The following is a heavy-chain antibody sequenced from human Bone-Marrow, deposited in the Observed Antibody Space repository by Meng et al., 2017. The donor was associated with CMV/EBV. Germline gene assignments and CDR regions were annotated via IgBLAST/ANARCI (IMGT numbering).Heavy chain of an antibody. Sequence: GESLKISCEGSGYSFTSYWIGWVRQMPGKGLEWMGIIYPGDSDTRYSPSFQGQVTISADNSISTAYLQWSSLKAADTAMYYCARHFEGGPFGTPFDYWGQGALVTVSS. J-gene: IGHJ4*02. CDR2: IYPGDSDT. D-gene: IGHD3-9*01. CDR1: GYSFTSYW. V-gene: IGHV5-51*01. CDR3: ARHFEGGPFGTPFDY.